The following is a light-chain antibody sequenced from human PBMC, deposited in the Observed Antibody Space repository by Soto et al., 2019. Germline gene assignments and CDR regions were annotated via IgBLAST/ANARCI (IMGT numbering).Light chain of an antibody. Sequence: AIRMTQSPSSFSASTGDRVTITCRASQGISSYLAWYQQKPGKAPKLLIYAASTLQSGVPSRFSGCGSGTDFTLTISCLQSEDFATYYCHQYYSYPHTFGQGTKVEIK. CDR2: AAS. CDR1: QGISSY. J-gene: IGKJ1*01. CDR3: HQYYSYPHT. V-gene: IGKV1-8*01.